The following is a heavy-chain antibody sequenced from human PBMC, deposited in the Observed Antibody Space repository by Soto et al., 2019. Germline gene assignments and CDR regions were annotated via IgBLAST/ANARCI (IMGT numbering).Heavy chain of an antibody. V-gene: IGHV3-48*01. CDR1: GFTFRSYI. D-gene: IGHD2-2*02. CDR3: ARNGFKQYLSHFDF. CDR2: ISSSSSTI. Sequence: GGALRLSCAPSGFTFRSYIMNWGRPAPGKGLEWVSYISSSSSTIYYADSVKGRFTINADTSKNQFSLQLNSVTPEDTAVYYCARNGFKQYLSHFDFWGQGTLVTVSS. J-gene: IGHJ4*02.